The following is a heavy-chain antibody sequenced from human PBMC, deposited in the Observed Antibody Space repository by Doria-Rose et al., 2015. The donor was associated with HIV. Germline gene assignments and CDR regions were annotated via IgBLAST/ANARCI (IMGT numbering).Heavy chain of an antibody. V-gene: IGHV2-26*01. D-gene: IGHD6-13*01. J-gene: IGHJ4*02. Sequence: QVTLKESGPALVKPTETPTLTCTVSGVSLSSPGMGVSWIRQPPGKALEWLANIFSDDERSYTTSLKSRLTISRGTSKSQVVLTMTDMDPVDTATYYCARIKSSRWYHKYYFDFWGQGPLVIVSA. CDR1: GVSLSSPGMG. CDR2: IFSDDER. CDR3: ARIKSSRWYHKYYFDF.